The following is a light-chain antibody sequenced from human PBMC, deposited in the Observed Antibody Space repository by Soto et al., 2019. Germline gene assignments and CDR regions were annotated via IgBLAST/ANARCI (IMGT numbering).Light chain of an antibody. CDR2: KAS. Sequence: IQMTQSPSTLSASVGDRVTIICRASQSISTWLAWYQQKPGKAPNLLVYKASTLETGVPSRFSGSGSGTELTLTISSLQPDDFATYYCQQYNSYEVTFGQGTRLEIK. J-gene: IGKJ5*01. CDR1: QSISTW. V-gene: IGKV1-5*03. CDR3: QQYNSYEVT.